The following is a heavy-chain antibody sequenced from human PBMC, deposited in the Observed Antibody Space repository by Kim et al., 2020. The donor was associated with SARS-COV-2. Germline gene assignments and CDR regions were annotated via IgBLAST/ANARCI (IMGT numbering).Heavy chain of an antibody. CDR3: ARGRTQVTTTPLGY. V-gene: IGHV4-34*01. CDR1: GGSFSGYY. J-gene: IGHJ4*02. Sequence: SETLSLTCAVYGGSFSGYYWSWIRQPPGKGLEWIGEINHSGSTNYNPSLKSRVTISVDTSKNQFSLKLSSVTAADTAVYYCARGRTQVTTTPLGYWGQGTLVTVSS. D-gene: IGHD4-17*01. CDR2: INHSGST.